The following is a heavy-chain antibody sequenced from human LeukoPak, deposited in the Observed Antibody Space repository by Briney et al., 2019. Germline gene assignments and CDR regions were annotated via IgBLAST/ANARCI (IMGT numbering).Heavy chain of an antibody. CDR2: INPNSGGT. Sequence: ASVKVSCKASGSTFTGYYMHWVRQAPGQGLEWMGWINPNSGGTNYAQKFQGRVTMTRDTSISTAYMELSRLRSDDTAVYYCARWRCSGGSCHDVWGQGTMVTVSS. V-gene: IGHV1-2*02. CDR1: GSTFTGYY. J-gene: IGHJ6*02. D-gene: IGHD2-15*01. CDR3: ARWRCSGGSCHDV.